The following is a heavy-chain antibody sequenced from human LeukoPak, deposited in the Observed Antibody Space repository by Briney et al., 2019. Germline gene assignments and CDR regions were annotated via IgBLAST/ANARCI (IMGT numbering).Heavy chain of an antibody. D-gene: IGHD1-26*01. V-gene: IGHV4-59*01. CDR2: AHYSGST. Sequence: SETLSLTCTVSGGSISSYYWSWIRQPPGRGLEWIGYAHYSGSTNYNPSLKSRVTISVDTSKNQFSLNVSSVTAADTAVYYCARDGGATGSDYWGQGTLVTVSS. J-gene: IGHJ4*02. CDR3: ARDGGATGSDY. CDR1: GGSISSYY.